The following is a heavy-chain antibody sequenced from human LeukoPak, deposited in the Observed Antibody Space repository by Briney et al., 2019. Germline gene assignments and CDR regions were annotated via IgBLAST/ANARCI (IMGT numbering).Heavy chain of an antibody. V-gene: IGHV4-34*01. CDR2: INHSGST. CDR1: GGSFSGYY. D-gene: IGHD2-15*01. J-gene: IGHJ6*04. Sequence: SETLSLTCAVYGGSFSGYYWSWIRQPPGKGLEWIGEINHSGSTNYNPSLKSRVTISVDTSKNQFSLKPSSVTAADTAVYYCARGRQVVVVAATPYYYYGRDVGGKGPRVTVS. CDR3: ARGRQVVVVAATPYYYYGRDV.